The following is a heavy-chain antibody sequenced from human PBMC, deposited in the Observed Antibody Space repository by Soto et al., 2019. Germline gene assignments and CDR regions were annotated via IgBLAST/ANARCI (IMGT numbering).Heavy chain of an antibody. Sequence: GGSLRLSCAASGFTFSSYAMSWVRQAPGKGLEWVSAISGSGGSTYYADSVKGRFTISRDNSKNTLYLQMNSLRAEDTAVYYCATYGDIVVVTAIHPGAFDIWGQGTMVTVSS. CDR1: GFTFSSYA. J-gene: IGHJ3*02. CDR2: ISGSGGST. V-gene: IGHV3-23*01. D-gene: IGHD2-21*02. CDR3: ATYGDIVVVTAIHPGAFDI.